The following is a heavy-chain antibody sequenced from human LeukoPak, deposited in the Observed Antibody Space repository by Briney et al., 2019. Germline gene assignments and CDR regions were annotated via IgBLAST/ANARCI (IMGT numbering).Heavy chain of an antibody. Sequence: GGSLRLSCAASGFTFSSYGMSWVRQAPGKGLEWVSAISGSGGSTYYTDSVKGRFTISRDNSKNTVSLQMNSLRGDDTAVYYCAKDDAWGRYKDWGQGTLVTVSS. CDR2: ISGSGGST. CDR1: GFTFSSYG. V-gene: IGHV3-23*01. J-gene: IGHJ1*01. CDR3: AKDDAWGRYKD. D-gene: IGHD3-16*01.